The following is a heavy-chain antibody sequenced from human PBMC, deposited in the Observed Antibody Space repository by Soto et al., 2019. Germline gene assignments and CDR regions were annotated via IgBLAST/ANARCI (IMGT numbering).Heavy chain of an antibody. V-gene: IGHV1-8*01. CDR1: GYTFTSYD. CDR3: ARGYSGHDQSYGMDV. CDR2: MNPSSDNT. D-gene: IGHD5-12*01. J-gene: IGHJ6*02. Sequence: ASVKVSCKASGYTFTSYDINWVRQAAGQGLEWMGWMNPSSDNTAYAQKFQGRVVMTRNAAISTAYMELSSLRPEDTAVYYCARGYSGHDQSYGMDVWGQGTTVTVS.